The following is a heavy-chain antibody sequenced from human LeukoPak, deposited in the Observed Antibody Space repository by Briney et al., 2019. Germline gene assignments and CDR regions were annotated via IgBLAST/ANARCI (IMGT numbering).Heavy chain of an antibody. CDR1: GFTFSTYW. J-gene: IGHJ4*02. Sequence: GGSLRLSCAASGFTFSTYWMHWVRQAPGKGLVWVSRISSDGSITSYADSVKGRFTISRDNAKNTLYLQMNSLRAEDTAVYYCAREVAGYYFDYWGQGTLVTVSS. D-gene: IGHD2-15*01. CDR2: ISSDGSIT. V-gene: IGHV3-74*01. CDR3: AREVAGYYFDY.